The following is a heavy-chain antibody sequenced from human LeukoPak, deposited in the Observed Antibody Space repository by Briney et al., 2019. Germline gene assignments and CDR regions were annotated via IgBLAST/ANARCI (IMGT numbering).Heavy chain of an antibody. J-gene: IGHJ4*02. Sequence: ASVKVSCKVSGYTLTELSMHWVRQAPGKGLEWMGGFDPEDGETIYAQKFQGRVTMTEDTSTDTAYMELSSLRSEDPAVYYCATVYYYDSSGYHQFDYWGQGTLVTVSS. D-gene: IGHD3-22*01. V-gene: IGHV1-24*01. CDR3: ATVYYYDSSGYHQFDY. CDR2: FDPEDGET. CDR1: GYTLTELS.